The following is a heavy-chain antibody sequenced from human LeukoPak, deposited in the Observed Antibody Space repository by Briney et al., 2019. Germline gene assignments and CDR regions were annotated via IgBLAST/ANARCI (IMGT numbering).Heavy chain of an antibody. D-gene: IGHD3-22*01. CDR2: ISDSTTYT. J-gene: IGHJ4*02. Sequence: PGGSLRLSCAASGFTFSNYYMSWIRQAPGKGLEWVSYISDSTTYTNYADSVKGRFTISRDNAKNSLYLQMNSLRAEDTAVYYCARDYDSSGYYYPVYEYWGQGTLVTVSS. V-gene: IGHV3-11*06. CDR1: GFTFSNYY. CDR3: ARDYDSSGYYYPVYEY.